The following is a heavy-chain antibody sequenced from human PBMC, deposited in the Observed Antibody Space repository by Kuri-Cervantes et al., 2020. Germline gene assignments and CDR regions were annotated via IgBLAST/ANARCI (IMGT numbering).Heavy chain of an antibody. J-gene: IGHJ4*02. V-gene: IGHV4-39*01. CDR3: AKGMTKLDY. Sequence: SETLSLTCTVSGDSISSSSSFWGWIRHPPGKGLEWIGEINHSGSTNYNPSLRSRVTISVDTSKKQFSLKLTSVTAADTSLYYCAKGMTKLDYWGQGTLVTVSS. CDR2: INHSGST. CDR1: GDSISSSSSF.